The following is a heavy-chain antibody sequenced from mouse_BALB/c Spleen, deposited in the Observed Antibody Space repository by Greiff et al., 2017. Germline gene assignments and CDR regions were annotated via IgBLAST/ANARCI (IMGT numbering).Heavy chain of an antibody. Sequence: EVKLVESGGGLVKPGGSLKLSCAASGFTFSSYAMSWVRQTPEKRLEWVASISSGGSTYYPDSVKGRFTISRDNARNILYLQMSSLKAEDTAMYYCARGGWYFDVWGAGTTVTVSS. CDR2: ISSGGST. CDR1: GFTFSSYA. J-gene: IGHJ1*01. V-gene: IGHV5-6-5*01. CDR3: ARGGWYFDV.